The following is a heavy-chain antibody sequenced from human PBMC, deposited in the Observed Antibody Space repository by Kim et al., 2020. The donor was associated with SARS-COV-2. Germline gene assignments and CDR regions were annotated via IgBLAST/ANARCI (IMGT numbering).Heavy chain of an antibody. Sequence: SVKVSCKASGGTFSSYAISWVRQAPGQGLEWMGGIIPIFGTANYAQKFQGRVTITADESTSTAYMELSSLRSEDTAVYYCARSQGRVAAAGTTELTLPFNWFDPWGQGTLVTVSS. V-gene: IGHV1-69*13. D-gene: IGHD6-13*01. CDR3: ARSQGRVAAAGTTELTLPFNWFDP. CDR2: IIPIFGTA. CDR1: GGTFSSYA. J-gene: IGHJ5*02.